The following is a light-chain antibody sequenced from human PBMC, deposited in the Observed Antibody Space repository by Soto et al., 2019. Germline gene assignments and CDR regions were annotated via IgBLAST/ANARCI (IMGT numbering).Light chain of an antibody. CDR1: QSVSSY. CDR3: QQRSNWPPLFT. V-gene: IGKV3-11*01. Sequence: EIVLTQSPATLSLSPGERATLSCRARQSVSSYLAWYQQKPGQAPRLLIYDASNRATGIPARFSGSGSGTDFTLTISSLEPEDFAVYYCQQRSNWPPLFTFGPGTKGDIK. J-gene: IGKJ3*01. CDR2: DAS.